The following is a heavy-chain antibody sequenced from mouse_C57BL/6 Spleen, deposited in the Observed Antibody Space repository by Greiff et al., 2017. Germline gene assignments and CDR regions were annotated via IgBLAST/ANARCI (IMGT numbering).Heavy chain of an antibody. CDR1: GYTFTSYW. CDR2: IHPNSGST. CDR3: AIYYYGSSYRYYFDY. D-gene: IGHD1-1*01. J-gene: IGHJ2*01. V-gene: IGHV1-64*01. Sequence: QVQLQQPGAELVKPGASVKFSCKASGYTFTSYWMPWVKQRPGQGLEWIGMIHPNSGSTNYNEKFKSKATLTVDKSSSTAYMQLSSLTSEDSAVYYCAIYYYGSSYRYYFDYWGQGTTLTVSS.